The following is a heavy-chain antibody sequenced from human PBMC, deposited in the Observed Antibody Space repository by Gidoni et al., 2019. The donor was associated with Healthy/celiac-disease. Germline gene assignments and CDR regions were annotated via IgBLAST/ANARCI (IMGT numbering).Heavy chain of an antibody. CDR2: IWYDGSNK. CDR1: GFTFSSYG. CDR3: ARGTVTDTYFDY. J-gene: IGHJ4*02. V-gene: IGHV3-33*01. Sequence: QVQLVESGGGVVQPGRSLRLSCAASGFTFSSYGMHWVRQAPGKGLEWVAVIWYDGSNKYYADSVKGRFTISRDNSKNTLYLQMNSLRAEDTAVYYCARGTVTDTYFDYWGQGTLVTVSS. D-gene: IGHD4-4*01.